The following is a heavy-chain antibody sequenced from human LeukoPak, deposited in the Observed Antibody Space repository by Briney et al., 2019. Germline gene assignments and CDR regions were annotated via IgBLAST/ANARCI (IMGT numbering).Heavy chain of an antibody. V-gene: IGHV1-18*01. Sequence: ASVKVSCKASGYTFTSYGISWVRQAPGQGLEWMGWISAYNGNTNYAQKLQGRVTMTTDTSTSTAYMELRSLRSDDTAVYYCARGQDRVVVVPAARGRTFDYWGQGTLVTVSS. CDR2: ISAYNGNT. D-gene: IGHD2-2*01. CDR1: GYTFTSYG. CDR3: ARGQDRVVVVPAARGRTFDY. J-gene: IGHJ4*02.